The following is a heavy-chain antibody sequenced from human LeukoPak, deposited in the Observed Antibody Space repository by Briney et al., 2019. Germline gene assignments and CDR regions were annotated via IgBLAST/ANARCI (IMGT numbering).Heavy chain of an antibody. Sequence: SETLSLTCTVSGGSISSSSYYWGWIRQPPGKGLEWIGRIYTSGSTNYNPSLKSRVTMSVDTSKNQFSLKLSSVTAADTAVYFCASGGTRIQLRFGGQGTLVTVSS. CDR2: IYTSGST. J-gene: IGHJ4*02. D-gene: IGHD5-18*01. V-gene: IGHV4-39*07. CDR1: GGSISSSSYY. CDR3: ASGGTRIQLRF.